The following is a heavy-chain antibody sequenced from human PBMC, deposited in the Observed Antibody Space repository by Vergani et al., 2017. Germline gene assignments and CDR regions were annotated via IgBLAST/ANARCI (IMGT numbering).Heavy chain of an antibody. J-gene: IGHJ4*02. Sequence: QVQLVESGGNVVQSGTSLRLSCAASGFSFGSYGMHWVRQSPGKGLEWVAVISNDGGNKYYADSVKGRFTISRDIAKNTLYLQVRSLRLEDTGVYHCVRDRGLXAGGRCYTEAWDYWGQGTPVTVSS. CDR3: VRDRGLXAGGRCYTEAWDY. CDR1: GFSFGSYG. CDR2: ISNDGGNK. D-gene: IGHD2-2*02. V-gene: IGHV3-30*03.